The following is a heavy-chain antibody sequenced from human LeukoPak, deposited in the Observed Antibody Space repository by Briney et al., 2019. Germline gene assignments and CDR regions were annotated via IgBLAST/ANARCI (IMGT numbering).Heavy chain of an antibody. D-gene: IGHD2-15*01. CDR3: ARAGGEVVAATALDY. CDR1: GFTFSSYW. V-gene: IGHV3-74*01. CDR2: INSDGSST. Sequence: GGSLRLSCAASGFTFSSYWMHWVRQAPGKGLVWVSRINSDGSSTSYADSVKGRFTISGDNAKNTLYLQMNSLRAEDTAVYYCARAGGEVVAATALDYWGQGTLVTVSS. J-gene: IGHJ4*02.